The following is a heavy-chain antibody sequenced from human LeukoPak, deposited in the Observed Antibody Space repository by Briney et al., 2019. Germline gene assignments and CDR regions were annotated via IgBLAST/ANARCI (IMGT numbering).Heavy chain of an antibody. CDR1: GFTFSNYG. D-gene: IGHD3-10*01. Sequence: GGSLRLSCAASGFTFSNYGMHWVRQAPGKGLEWVAVISYAGSNKYYAESVKGRFTISRDNSKNTVYLQMNSLRSEDTAVYYCARELPHTYNFDYWGQGSLVTVSS. J-gene: IGHJ4*02. CDR3: ARELPHTYNFDY. V-gene: IGHV3-30*03. CDR2: ISYAGSNK.